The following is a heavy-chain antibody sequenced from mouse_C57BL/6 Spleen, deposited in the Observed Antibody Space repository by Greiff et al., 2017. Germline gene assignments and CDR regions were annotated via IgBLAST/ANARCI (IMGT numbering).Heavy chain of an antibody. Sequence: QVQLQQSGAELVRPGASVKLSCKASGYTFTDYYINWVKQRPGQGLEWIARIYPGSGNTYYNEKFKGKATLTAEKSSSTAYMQLSSLASEDSDVYFCAEGQLGFGDWGQGTLVTVSA. J-gene: IGHJ3*01. CDR2: IYPGSGNT. D-gene: IGHD3-1*01. CDR1: GYTFTDYY. CDR3: AEGQLGFGD. V-gene: IGHV1-76*01.